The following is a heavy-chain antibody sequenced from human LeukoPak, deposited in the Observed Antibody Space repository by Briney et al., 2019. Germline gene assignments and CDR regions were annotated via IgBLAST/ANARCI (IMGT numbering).Heavy chain of an antibody. Sequence: SETLSLTCTVPGGSISSYHWSWIRQPPGKGLEWIGYIYYSGSTNYNPSLKSRVTISVDTSKNQFSLKLSSVTAADTAVYYCASFRSRGGATTPYFQPWGQGTLVTVSS. V-gene: IGHV4-59*08. D-gene: IGHD1-26*01. CDR3: ASFRSRGGATTPYFQP. CDR2: IYYSGST. CDR1: GGSISSYH. J-gene: IGHJ1*01.